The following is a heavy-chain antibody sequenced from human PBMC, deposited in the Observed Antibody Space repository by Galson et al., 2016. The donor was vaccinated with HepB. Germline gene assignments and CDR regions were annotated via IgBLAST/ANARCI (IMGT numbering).Heavy chain of an antibody. Sequence: QSGAEVKEPGESLRISCKGSGYSFTTNWINWVRQMPGKGLEWMGKIDPRDSYTNYSPSFQGHVTITVDKSTVTAYLHWSSLKASDTAMYYCASPQLNYDFSPFDYWGQGTLVIVSS. J-gene: IGHJ4*02. CDR2: IDPRDSYT. D-gene: IGHD3-3*01. V-gene: IGHV5-10-1*01. CDR1: GYSFTTNW. CDR3: ASPQLNYDFSPFDY.